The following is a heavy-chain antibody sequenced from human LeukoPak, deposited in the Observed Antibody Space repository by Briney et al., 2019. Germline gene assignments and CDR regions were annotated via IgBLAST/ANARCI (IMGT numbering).Heavy chain of an antibody. CDR1: GFTFSSYD. J-gene: IGHJ2*01. V-gene: IGHV3-23*01. D-gene: IGHD3-9*01. Sequence: GESLRLSCAASGFTFSSYDMSWVRQAPGKGLEWVLANSGSGGSTYADSVKGRFTISRDNSKNTLYLQMNSLRAEDTALYYCAKVTGYWYFDLWGRGTLVTVSS. CDR2: NSGSGGST. CDR3: AKVTGYWYFDL.